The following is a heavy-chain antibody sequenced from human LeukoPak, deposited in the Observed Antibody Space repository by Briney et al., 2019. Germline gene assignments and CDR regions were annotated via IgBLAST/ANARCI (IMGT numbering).Heavy chain of an antibody. V-gene: IGHV3-21*01. CDR1: GFTFSSYS. Sequence: PGGSLRLSCAASGFTFSSYSMNWVRQAPGKGLEWVSSISSSSSYIYYADSVKGRFTISRDNAKNSLYLQMNSLRAEDTAVYYCARAETVAGTSYSDYWGQGTLVTVSS. J-gene: IGHJ4*02. CDR2: ISSSSSYI. CDR3: ARAETVAGTSYSDY. D-gene: IGHD6-19*01.